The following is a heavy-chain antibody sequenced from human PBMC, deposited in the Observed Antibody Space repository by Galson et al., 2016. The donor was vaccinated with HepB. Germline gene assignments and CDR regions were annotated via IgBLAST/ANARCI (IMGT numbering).Heavy chain of an antibody. J-gene: IGHJ5*02. CDR1: GFTVSHKY. Sequence: SLRLSCAASGFTVSHKYMRWVRQAPGKGLEWVSLIYTGGSAYYADSVKGRFTISRDSSKNTLYLQMNSLRAEDTAVYYCSRNRHCSGGSCYGAWGQGTLVTVSS. CDR3: SRNRHCSGGSCYGA. V-gene: IGHV3-66*01. CDR2: IYTGGSA. D-gene: IGHD2-15*01.